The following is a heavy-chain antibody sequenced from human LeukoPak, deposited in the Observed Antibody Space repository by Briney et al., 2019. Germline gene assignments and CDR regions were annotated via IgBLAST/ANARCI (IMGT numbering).Heavy chain of an antibody. CDR1: GYSISSGYY. V-gene: IGHV4-38-2*02. CDR3: ARGIVLVAQLGYYYYYMDV. CDR2: IYHSGST. Sequence: SETLSLTCTVSGYSISSGYYWGWIRQPPGKGLEWIGSIYHSGSTYYNPSFKSRVTISVDTSKNQFSLKLSSVTAADTAVYYCARGIVLVAQLGYYYYYMDVWGKGTTVTISS. J-gene: IGHJ6*03. D-gene: IGHD2-15*01.